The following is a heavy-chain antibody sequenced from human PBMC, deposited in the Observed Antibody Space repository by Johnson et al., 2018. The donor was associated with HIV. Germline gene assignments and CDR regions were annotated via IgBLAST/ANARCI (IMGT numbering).Heavy chain of an antibody. J-gene: IGHJ3*02. CDR1: GFTFSSYG. V-gene: IGHV3-30*03. D-gene: IGHD3-10*01. CDR3: ATSTQASILRESGPYGAFDI. Sequence: QVQLVESGGGLVQPGGSLSLSCAASGFTFSSYGMHWVRQAPGKGLEWVAVISYDGNNKYSADSMKGRFTISRDNSKNTLYLQMNSLRVEDTAVYDCATSTQASILRESGPYGAFDIWGQGTMVTVSS. CDR2: ISYDGNNK.